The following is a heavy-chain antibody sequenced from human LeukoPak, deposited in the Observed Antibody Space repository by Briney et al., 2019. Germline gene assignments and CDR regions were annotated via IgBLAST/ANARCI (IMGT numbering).Heavy chain of an antibody. CDR3: ARDRGMTNDAFDI. J-gene: IGHJ3*02. Sequence: ASVKVSCKASGYTFTSYYMHWVRQAPGQGLEWMGIINPSGGSTSYAQKFQGRVTMTRDASTSTVYMELRSLRSEDTAVYYCARDRGMTNDAFDIWGQGTMVTVSS. D-gene: IGHD3-10*01. CDR2: INPSGGST. V-gene: IGHV1-46*01. CDR1: GYTFTSYY.